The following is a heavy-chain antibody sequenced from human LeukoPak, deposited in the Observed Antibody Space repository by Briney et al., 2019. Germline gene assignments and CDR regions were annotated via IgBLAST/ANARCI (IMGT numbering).Heavy chain of an antibody. D-gene: IGHD3-3*01. CDR1: GYSFTTYA. CDR2: INAGHANT. V-gene: IGHV1-3*01. Sequence: ASVKVSCKASGYSFTTYAIQWVRQAPGQRLEWVGCINAGHANTKYSQKFQGRVTITRDTSASTAYMELSSLRSEDTAVYYCARSTATIFADYWGQGTLVTVSS. J-gene: IGHJ4*02. CDR3: ARSTATIFADY.